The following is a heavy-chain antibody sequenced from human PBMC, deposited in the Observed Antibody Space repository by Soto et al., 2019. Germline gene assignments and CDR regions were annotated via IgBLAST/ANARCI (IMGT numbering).Heavy chain of an antibody. CDR3: ARGGPYYYDSSGYLTLQLWFDP. CDR1: GGTFSSYT. V-gene: IGHV1-69*02. CDR2: IIPILGIA. D-gene: IGHD3-22*01. J-gene: IGHJ5*02. Sequence: SVKVSCKASGGTFSSYTISWVRQAPGQGLEWMGRIIPILGIANYAQKFQGRVTITADKSTSTAYMELSSLRSEDTAVYYCARGGPYYYDSSGYLTLQLWFDPWGQGTLVTVPS.